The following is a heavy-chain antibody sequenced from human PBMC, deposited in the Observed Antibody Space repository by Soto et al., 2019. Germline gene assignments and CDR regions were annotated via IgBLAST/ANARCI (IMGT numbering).Heavy chain of an antibody. CDR3: GRAFAGYGSVDY. V-gene: IGHV3-74*01. Sequence: GVSLRLSCGAAGVTCSNYWMHWVSKTPGKGLMWVSRINPDASSVAYADSVTGRFTIFRDNAKNTLFLQIDGLRDDDTGVYYCGRAFAGYGSVDYWGQGTLVTVSS. CDR2: INPDASSV. J-gene: IGHJ4*02. CDR1: GVTCSNYW. D-gene: IGHD5-12*01.